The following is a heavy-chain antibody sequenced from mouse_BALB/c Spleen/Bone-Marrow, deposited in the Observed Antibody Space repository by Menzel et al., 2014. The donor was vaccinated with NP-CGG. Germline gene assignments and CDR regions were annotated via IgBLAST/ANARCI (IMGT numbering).Heavy chain of an antibody. CDR2: ISTFSGNT. V-gene: IGHV1S137*01. CDR3: ARGDYRYGETMDY. Sequence: QVQLQQSGPELVRPGVSVKISCKGSGYTFTDYAMHWVKRSHAKSLEWIGLISTFSGNTNYNQKFKGKATMTVDKSSSTAYMELARLTSEDSAFYYCARGDYRYGETMDYWGQGTSVTVSS. J-gene: IGHJ4*01. D-gene: IGHD2-14*01. CDR1: GYTFTDYA.